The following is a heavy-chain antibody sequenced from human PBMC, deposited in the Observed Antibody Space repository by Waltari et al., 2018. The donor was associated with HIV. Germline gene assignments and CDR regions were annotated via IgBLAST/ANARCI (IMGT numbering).Heavy chain of an antibody. J-gene: IGHJ6*02. CDR3: AREGCSGGSCYRYYYYYYGLDV. D-gene: IGHD2-15*01. V-gene: IGHV4-61*02. Sequence: QVQLQESGPGLVKPSQTLSLTCTVSGGSISSGTYYWTWIRQPAGKGLEWIGRIDTTGTTNYNPFLKSRVTISVDTSNNQFSLKLTSVTVADTALYYCAREGCSGGSCYRYYYYYYGLDVWGQGTTVTVSS. CDR2: IDTTGTT. CDR1: GGSISSGTYY.